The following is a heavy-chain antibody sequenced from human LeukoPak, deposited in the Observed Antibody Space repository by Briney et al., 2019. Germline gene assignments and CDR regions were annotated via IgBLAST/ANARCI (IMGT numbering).Heavy chain of an antibody. CDR3: ARVSARGGGSNSSLGYFDY. Sequence: SVKVSGKASGGTFSSYAISWVRQAPGQGLEWMGGIIPIFGTANYAQKFQGRVTITTDESTSTAYMELSSLRSEDTAVYYCARVSARGGGSNSSLGYFDYWGQGTLVTVSS. CDR1: GGTFSSYA. D-gene: IGHD6-6*01. J-gene: IGHJ4*02. V-gene: IGHV1-69*05. CDR2: IIPIFGTA.